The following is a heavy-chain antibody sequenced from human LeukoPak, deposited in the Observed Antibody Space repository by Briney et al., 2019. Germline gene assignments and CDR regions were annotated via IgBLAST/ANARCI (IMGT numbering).Heavy chain of an antibody. Sequence: ASVKVSCKASGYTFTGYYMHWVRQAPGQGLEWMGWINPNSGGTNYAQKFQGRVTMTRDTSISTAYMELSRQRSDDTAVYYCARVWGVEMATIGGYYFDYWGQGTLVTVSS. CDR2: INPNSGGT. D-gene: IGHD5-24*01. J-gene: IGHJ4*02. V-gene: IGHV1-2*02. CDR3: ARVWGVEMATIGGYYFDY. CDR1: GYTFTGYY.